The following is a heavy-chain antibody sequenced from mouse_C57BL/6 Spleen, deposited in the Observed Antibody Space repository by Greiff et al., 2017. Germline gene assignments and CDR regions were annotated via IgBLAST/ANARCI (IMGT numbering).Heavy chain of an antibody. CDR2: IWSGGST. CDR3: AKQSLTNWGAMDY. J-gene: IGHJ4*01. Sequence: QVQLKESGPGLVQPSQSLSITCTVSGFSLTSYGVHWVRQPPGKGLEWLGVIWSGGSTDYNAAFISRLSISKDNSKSQVFFKMNSLQADDTAIYYCAKQSLTNWGAMDYWGQGTSVTVSS. CDR1: GFSLTSYG. V-gene: IGHV2-4*01. D-gene: IGHD4-1*01.